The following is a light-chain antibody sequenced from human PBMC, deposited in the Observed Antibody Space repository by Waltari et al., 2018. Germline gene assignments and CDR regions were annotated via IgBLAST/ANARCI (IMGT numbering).Light chain of an antibody. V-gene: IGLV1-44*01. CDR2: SAR. Sequence: QSLLTQPPSVSGPPGQTVTISCSGSTSNIGSHSVNWYHHVPGTAPQPLIFSARQRHSGVPDRFSASKSGATASLVISGLQSEDEGDYYCAAWDDALTGPLFGGGTKLTVL. CDR1: TSNIGSHS. CDR3: AAWDDALTGPL. J-gene: IGLJ3*02.